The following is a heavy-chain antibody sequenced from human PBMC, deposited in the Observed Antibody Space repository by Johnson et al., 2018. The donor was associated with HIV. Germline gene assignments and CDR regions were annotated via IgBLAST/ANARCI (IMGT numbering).Heavy chain of an antibody. CDR3: AKDREYGLAWGWALDN. CDR2: ISFDGGNK. CDR1: GFTFNTYA. D-gene: IGHD2/OR15-2a*01. V-gene: IGHV3-30*04. Sequence: QMQLVESGGGVVRPGRSLRLSCATSGFTFNTYAMHWVRQATGKGLEWVEVISFDGGNKYYADSVKGRFTISRDNSKNTLYLRTNSLRTEDTAVYYCAKDREYGLAWGWALDNWGQGTMVTVSS. J-gene: IGHJ3*02.